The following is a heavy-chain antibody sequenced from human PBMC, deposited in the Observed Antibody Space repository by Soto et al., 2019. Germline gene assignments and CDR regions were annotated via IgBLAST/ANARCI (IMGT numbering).Heavy chain of an antibody. V-gene: IGHV1-18*01. CDR1: GYTFTSSG. CDR3: ARAFFYQGSDSRRYSFDAFDF. CDR2: ISAHTGSS. J-gene: IGHJ3*01. D-gene: IGHD3-22*01. Sequence: QVQLVQSGAEVKKPGASVKVSCKASGYTFTSSGMSWVRQAPGQGLEWMGWISAHTGSSEYAQRFQGRVTMTTDRSTSTAYMELRSPRSDDTAVYYCARAFFYQGSDSRRYSFDAFDFWGPGTLVTVSS.